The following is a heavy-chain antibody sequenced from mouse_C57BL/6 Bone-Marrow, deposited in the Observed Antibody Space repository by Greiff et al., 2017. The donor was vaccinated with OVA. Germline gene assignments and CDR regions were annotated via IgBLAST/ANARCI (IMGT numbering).Heavy chain of an antibody. CDR3: AIYYDYETEGHFDY. D-gene: IGHD2-4*01. Sequence: VQPTHSLPVLVKPGASVKMSCKASGYTFTDYYMNWVKRSKGKSLEWIGVFIPNNVGTSYTQKFKGKATLTVDKSSSTAYMERNSLTSEDSAVYDGAIYYDYETEGHFDYWGQGTTLTVSS. V-gene: IGHV1-19*01. CDR1: GYTFTDYY. J-gene: IGHJ2*01. CDR2: FIPNNVGT.